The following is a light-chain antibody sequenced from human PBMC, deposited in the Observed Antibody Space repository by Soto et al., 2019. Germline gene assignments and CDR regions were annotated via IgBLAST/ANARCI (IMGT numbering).Light chain of an antibody. CDR1: SSDIGRYNL. CDR2: EGS. Sequence: QSALTQPASVSGSPGQSITISCTGTSSDIGRYNLVSWYQQRPGKAPKLMIYEGSRRPSGVSNRFSGSKSGNTASLTISGLQADDEADYYCLSYAHISTGMFGGGTKLTVL. V-gene: IGLV2-23*01. CDR3: LSYAHISTGM. J-gene: IGLJ3*02.